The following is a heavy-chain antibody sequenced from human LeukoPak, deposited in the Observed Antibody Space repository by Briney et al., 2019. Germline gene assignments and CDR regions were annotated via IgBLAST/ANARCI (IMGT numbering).Heavy chain of an antibody. V-gene: IGHV4-59*01. CDR1: GGSISSYY. CDR2: IYYSGST. D-gene: IGHD3-9*01. CDR3: ARNTPYYDILTVPHNWFDP. Sequence: SETLSLTCTVSGGSISSYYWSWIRQPPGKGLEWIGYIYYSGSTSYNPSLKSRVTISVDTSKNQFSLKLSSVTAADTAVYYCARNTPYYDILTVPHNWFDPWGQGTLVTVSS. J-gene: IGHJ5*02.